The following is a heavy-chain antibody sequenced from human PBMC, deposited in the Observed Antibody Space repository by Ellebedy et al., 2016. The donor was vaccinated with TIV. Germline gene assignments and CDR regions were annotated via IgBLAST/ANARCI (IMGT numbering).Heavy chain of an antibody. J-gene: IGHJ4*02. CDR1: GYTFTGYY. CDR2: INPNSGGT. CDR3: ARGVQSGWYRTYDY. Sequence: ASVKVSCKASGYTFTGYYMHWVRQAPGQGLEWMGWINPNSGGTDYAQKFQGRVTMTRDTSISTAYMELSRLRSDDTAVYYCARGVQSGWYRTYDYWGQGTLVTVSS. D-gene: IGHD6-19*01. V-gene: IGHV1-2*02.